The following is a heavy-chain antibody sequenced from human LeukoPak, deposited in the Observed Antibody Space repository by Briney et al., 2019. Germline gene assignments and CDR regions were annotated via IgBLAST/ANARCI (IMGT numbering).Heavy chain of an antibody. Sequence: PGGSLRLSCAASGFTFSSYGMHWVRQAPGKGLEWVAVIWYDGSNKYYADSVKGRFTISRDNSKNTLYLQMNSLRAEDTAVYYCAKDRSSSGYYYFDYWGQGTLVTVSS. CDR2: IWYDGSNK. J-gene: IGHJ4*02. CDR3: AKDRSSSGYYYFDY. V-gene: IGHV3-33*06. D-gene: IGHD3-22*01. CDR1: GFTFSSYG.